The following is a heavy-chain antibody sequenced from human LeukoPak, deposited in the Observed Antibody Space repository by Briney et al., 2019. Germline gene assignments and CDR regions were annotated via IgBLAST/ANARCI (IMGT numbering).Heavy chain of an antibody. V-gene: IGHV4-34*01. CDR3: ASGRLWFGELFPAY. D-gene: IGHD3-10*01. CDR1: GGSFSGYY. CDR2: INHSGST. Sequence: PSETLSLTCAVYGGSFSGYYWSWIRQPPGKGLEWIGEINHSGSTNYNPSLKSRVTISVDTSKNQFSLKLSSVTAADTAVYYCASGRLWFGELFPAYWGQGTLVTVSS. J-gene: IGHJ4*02.